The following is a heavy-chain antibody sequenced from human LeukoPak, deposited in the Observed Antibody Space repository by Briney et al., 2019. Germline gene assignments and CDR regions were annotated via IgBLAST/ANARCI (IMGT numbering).Heavy chain of an antibody. D-gene: IGHD4-23*01. J-gene: IGHJ3*02. CDR2: IYHSGST. Sequence: SETLSLTCTVSGYSISSGYYWGWIRQPPGKGLEWIGSIYHSGSTYYNPSLKSRVTISVDTSKNQFSLKLSSVTAADTAVYYCASDYGGNSSPGPQNAFDIWGQGTMVAVSS. V-gene: IGHV4-38-2*02. CDR3: ASDYGGNSSPGPQNAFDI. CDR1: GYSISSGYY.